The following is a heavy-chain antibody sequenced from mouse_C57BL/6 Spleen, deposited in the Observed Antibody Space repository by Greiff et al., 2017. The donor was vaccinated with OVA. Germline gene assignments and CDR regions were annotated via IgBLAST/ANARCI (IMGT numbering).Heavy chain of an antibody. J-gene: IGHJ3*01. D-gene: IGHD1-1*01. V-gene: IGHV14-4*01. CDR2: IDPDNGDT. CDR1: GFTIKDDY. CDR3: TSYGSSPFAY. Sequence: VQLPQSGAELVRPGASVKLSCTASGFTIKDDYMPWVKQRPEQGLEWIGWIDPDNGDTEYASKFQGKATITADTSSNTAYLQLSSLTSEDTAVYYCTSYGSSPFAYWGQGTLVTVSA.